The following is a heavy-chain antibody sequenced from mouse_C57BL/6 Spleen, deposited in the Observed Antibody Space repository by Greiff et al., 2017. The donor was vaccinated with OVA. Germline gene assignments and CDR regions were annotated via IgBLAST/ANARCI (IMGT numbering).Heavy chain of an antibody. V-gene: IGHV5-12*01. CDR1: GFTFSDYY. J-gene: IGHJ1*03. CDR2: ISNGGGRT. Sequence: EVKVVESGGGLVQPGGSLKLSCAASGFTFSDYYMYWVRQTPEKRLEWVAYISNGGGRTYYPDTVKGRFTISRDNAKNTLYMQMSRLKSEDTAMYYCARQNYGSSDWYFDVWGTGTTVTVSS. CDR3: ARQNYGSSDWYFDV. D-gene: IGHD1-1*01.